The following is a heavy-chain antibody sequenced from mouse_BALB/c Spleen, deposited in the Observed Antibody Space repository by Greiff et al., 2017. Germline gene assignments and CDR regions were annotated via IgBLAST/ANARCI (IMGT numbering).Heavy chain of an antibody. D-gene: IGHD3-1*01. J-gene: IGHJ2*01. Sequence: VKLQQSGAELMKPGASVKISCKATGYTFSSYWIEWVKQRPGHGLEWIGEILPGSGSTNYNEKFKGKATFTADTSSNTAYMQLSSLTSEDSAVYYCARGSSGYYFDYWGQGTTLTVSS. CDR2: ILPGSGST. CDR1: GYTFSSYW. CDR3: ARGSSGYYFDY. V-gene: IGHV1-9*01.